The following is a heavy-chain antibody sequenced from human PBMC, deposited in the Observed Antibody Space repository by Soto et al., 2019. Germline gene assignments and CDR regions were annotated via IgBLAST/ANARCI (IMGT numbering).Heavy chain of an antibody. Sequence: PGGSLRLSCAASGFTFRNYGIYWVRQAPGKGLEWVAVIWYDGNTKYYADSVKGRFTISRDNSKNMLYLQTNSLRAEDTAVYYCARDLSGSGSYYSKDYYYYGMDVWGQGTTVTVSS. J-gene: IGHJ6*02. CDR2: IWYDGNTK. V-gene: IGHV3-33*01. CDR1: GFTFRNYG. CDR3: ARDLSGSGSYYSKDYYYYGMDV. D-gene: IGHD3-10*01.